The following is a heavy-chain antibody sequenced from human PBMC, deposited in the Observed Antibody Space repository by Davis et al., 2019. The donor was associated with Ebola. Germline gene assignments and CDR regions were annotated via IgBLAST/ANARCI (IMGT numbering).Heavy chain of an antibody. J-gene: IGHJ6*04. CDR2: FYYSGST. CDR1: GGSISSYY. Sequence: MPSETLSLTCTVSGGSISSYYWTWIRQPPGKGLEGIGYFYYSGSTNYNPSLKSRVTISVDTSKNQFSLKLSSVTAADTAVYYCARVPQGESGFLLFGYYYGMDVWGKGTTVTVSS. V-gene: IGHV4-59*08. D-gene: IGHD3-16*01. CDR3: ARVPQGESGFLLFGYYYGMDV.